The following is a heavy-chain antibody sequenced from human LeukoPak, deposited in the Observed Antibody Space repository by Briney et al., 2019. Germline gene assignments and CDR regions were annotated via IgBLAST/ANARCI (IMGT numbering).Heavy chain of an antibody. D-gene: IGHD3-16*02. V-gene: IGHV4-4*07. CDR3: ARAGYTISSYRFDY. CDR2: IYTTGMT. J-gene: IGHJ4*02. CDR1: GGSINSYW. Sequence: PSETLSLTCSVSGGSINSYWWSWIRQPAGKGLEFIGRIYTTGMTNYNPSLKSRVSMSVDTSKNKFSLELRSVTAADTAVYFRARAGYTISSYRFDYWGQGALVTVSS.